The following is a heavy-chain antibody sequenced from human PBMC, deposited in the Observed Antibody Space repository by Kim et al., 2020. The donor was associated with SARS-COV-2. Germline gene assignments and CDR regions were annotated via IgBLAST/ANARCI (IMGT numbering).Heavy chain of an antibody. CDR1: GFTFSSYC. J-gene: IGHJ6*04. CDR2: IWYDGSNK. D-gene: IGHD3-16*02. V-gene: IGHV3-33*01. Sequence: GGSLRLSCAASGFTFSSYCMHWVRQAPGKGLEWVAVIWYDGSNKYYADSVKGRFTISRDNSKNTLYLQMNSLRAEDTAVYYCARDRLSRLMITFGGVIDYGMDVWGKGTTVTVSS. CDR3: ARDRLSRLMITFGGVIDYGMDV.